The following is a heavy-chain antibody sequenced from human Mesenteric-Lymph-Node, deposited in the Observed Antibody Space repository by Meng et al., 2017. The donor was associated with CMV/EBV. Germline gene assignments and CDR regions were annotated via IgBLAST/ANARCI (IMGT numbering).Heavy chain of an antibody. J-gene: IGHJ4*02. Sequence: GDYISSSSYYWGWIRQHPGKGLEWIGYIYYSGSTYHNPSLKSRVTISVDTSKNQFSLKLNSVTAADTAVYYCARVRMVRGIIEGVDCWGQGTLVTVSS. CDR3: ARVRMVRGIIEGVDC. CDR1: GDYISSSSYY. V-gene: IGHV4-31*02. CDR2: IYYSGST. D-gene: IGHD3-10*01.